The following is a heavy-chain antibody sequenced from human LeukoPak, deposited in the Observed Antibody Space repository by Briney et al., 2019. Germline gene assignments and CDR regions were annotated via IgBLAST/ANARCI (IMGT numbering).Heavy chain of an antibody. Sequence: GGSLRLSCAASGFTFSSYAMSWVRQAPGKGLEWVSAISGSGGSTYYADSVKGRFTISRDNSKNTLYLQMNSLRAEDTAVYYCAKVRQGPGIGYWSAFDIWGQGTMVTVSS. V-gene: IGHV3-23*01. CDR1: GFTFSSYA. D-gene: IGHD5-12*01. J-gene: IGHJ3*02. CDR3: AKVRQGPGIGYWSAFDI. CDR2: ISGSGGST.